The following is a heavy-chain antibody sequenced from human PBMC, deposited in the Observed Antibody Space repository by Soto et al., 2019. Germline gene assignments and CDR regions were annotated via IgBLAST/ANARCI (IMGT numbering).Heavy chain of an antibody. V-gene: IGHV1-46*01. D-gene: IGHD2-15*01. CDR1: GYTFTSYY. CDR2: INPSGGST. Sequence: GXSVKVSCKASGYTFTSYYMHWVRQAPGQGLEWMGIINPSGGSTSYAQKFQGRVTMTRDTSTSTVYMELSSLRSEDTAVYYCARDPPSYRVAATQTSVDYYYGMDVWGQGTTVTVSS. J-gene: IGHJ6*02. CDR3: ARDPPSYRVAATQTSVDYYYGMDV.